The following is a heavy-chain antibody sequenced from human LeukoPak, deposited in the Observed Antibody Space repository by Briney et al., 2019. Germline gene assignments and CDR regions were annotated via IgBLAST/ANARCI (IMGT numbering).Heavy chain of an antibody. J-gene: IGHJ5*02. CDR2: IYSGGST. CDR3: ARGQSTIFGVVNYNWFDP. Sequence: GGSLRLSCAASGFTVSSNYMSWVRQAPGKGLEWVSVIYSGGSTYYADSVKGRFTISRDNSKNTLYLQMNSLRAEDTAVYYCARGQSTIFGVVNYNWFDPWGQGTLVTVSS. V-gene: IGHV3-66*01. CDR1: GFTVSSNY. D-gene: IGHD3-3*01.